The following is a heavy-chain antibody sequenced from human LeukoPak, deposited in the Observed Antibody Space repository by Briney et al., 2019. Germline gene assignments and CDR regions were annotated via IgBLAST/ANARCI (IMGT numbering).Heavy chain of an antibody. D-gene: IGHD6-19*01. Sequence: SETLSLTCTVSGGSISSSSYYWGWIRQPPGKGLEWIGSIYYSGSTYYNPSLKSRVTISVDTSKNQFSLKLSSVTAADTAMYYCARQFSSGWYLFDYWGQGTLVTVSS. CDR3: ARQFSSGWYLFDY. CDR2: IYYSGST. CDR1: GGSISSSSYY. V-gene: IGHV4-39*01. J-gene: IGHJ4*02.